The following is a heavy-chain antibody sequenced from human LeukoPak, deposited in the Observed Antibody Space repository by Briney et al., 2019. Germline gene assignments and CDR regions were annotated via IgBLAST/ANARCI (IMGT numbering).Heavy chain of an antibody. Sequence: GGSLRLSCAASGFTFSSHAMNWARQAPGKGLEWVAAISTTDRGTYYADSVKGRFIISRDDSKNTLYVQMNSLRLEDTAVYYCARELSRSSWYYAFDIWGQGTMVTVSS. D-gene: IGHD6-13*01. CDR3: ARELSRSSWYYAFDI. CDR1: GFTFSSHA. V-gene: IGHV3-23*01. J-gene: IGHJ3*02. CDR2: ISTTDRGT.